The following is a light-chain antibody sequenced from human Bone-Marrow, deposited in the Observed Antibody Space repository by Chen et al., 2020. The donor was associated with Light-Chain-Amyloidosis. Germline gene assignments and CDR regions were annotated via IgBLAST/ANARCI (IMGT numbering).Light chain of an antibody. V-gene: IGLV3-25*03. Sequence: SLDLTQQPAVSVSPGQTARITCSGDTLPMQYTYWYQRKPGQAPQLVIYKDSQRPSGIPERFSGSSSGTIVTLTISGVQAEDEADYYCQSADSSDTYVIFGGGTKLTVL. CDR3: QSADSSDTYVI. J-gene: IGLJ2*01. CDR1: TLPMQY. CDR2: KDS.